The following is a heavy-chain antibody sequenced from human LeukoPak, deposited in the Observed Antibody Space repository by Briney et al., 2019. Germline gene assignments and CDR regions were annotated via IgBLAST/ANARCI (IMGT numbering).Heavy chain of an antibody. V-gene: IGHV4-59*02. CDR3: ASTGELLGVQYFDY. CDR1: GGSVSGYF. D-gene: IGHD1-26*01. J-gene: IGHJ4*02. Sequence: PSETLSLTCTVAGGSVSGYFWSWIRQPPGKGLEWIGYISYSGTTNYNPSLKSRVTISVDTSKNQFSLKLSSVTAADTAIYYCASTGELLGVQYFDYWGQGTLVTVSS. CDR2: ISYSGTT.